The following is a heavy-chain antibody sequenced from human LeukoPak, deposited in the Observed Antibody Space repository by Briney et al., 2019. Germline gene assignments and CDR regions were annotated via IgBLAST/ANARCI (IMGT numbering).Heavy chain of an antibody. CDR1: GFTFSNAW. Sequence: PGGSLRLSCAASGFTFSNAWMSWVRQAPGKGLEWVSAISGSGGSTYYADSVKGRFTISRDNSKNTLYLQMNSLRAEDTAVYYCARNLPAADYWGQGTLVTVSS. J-gene: IGHJ4*02. D-gene: IGHD2-2*01. CDR3: ARNLPAADY. V-gene: IGHV3-23*01. CDR2: ISGSGGST.